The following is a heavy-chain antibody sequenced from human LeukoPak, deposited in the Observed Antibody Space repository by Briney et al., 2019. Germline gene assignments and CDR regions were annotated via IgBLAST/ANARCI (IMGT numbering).Heavy chain of an antibody. D-gene: IGHD6-13*01. CDR2: THSSGAT. J-gene: IGHJ2*01. Sequence: PSETLSLTCTVSGGFISNYYWSWIRQPPGKGLEWIGETHSSGATKYNPSLRSRVTISVDTSRSQFTLNLNSVTAADTAVYFCAQHGNWCFDLWGRGTLVTVSS. CDR3: AQHGNWCFDL. V-gene: IGHV4-34*01. CDR1: GGFISNYY.